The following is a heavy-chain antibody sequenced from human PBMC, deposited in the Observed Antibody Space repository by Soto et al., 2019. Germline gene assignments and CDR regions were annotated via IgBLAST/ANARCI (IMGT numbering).Heavy chain of an antibody. CDR1: GGSISTYY. V-gene: IGHV4-59*08. J-gene: IGHJ5*02. CDR3: ARHPSDFWFDP. CDR2: IYHSGST. D-gene: IGHD2-21*02. Sequence: SETLSLTCTVSGGSISTYYWSWVRQPPGKGLEWIGYIYHSGSTNYNPSLESRVTMSVDTSKNQFSLKLSSVAAADTAVYYCARHPSDFWFDPWGQGTLVTVSS.